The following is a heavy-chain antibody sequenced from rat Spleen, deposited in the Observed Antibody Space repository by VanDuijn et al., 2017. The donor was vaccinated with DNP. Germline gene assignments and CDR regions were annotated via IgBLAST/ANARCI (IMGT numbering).Heavy chain of an antibody. V-gene: IGHV5-22*01. J-gene: IGHJ2*01. CDR2: IGSPAYAP. CDR3: VRWNSGHFDY. CDR1: GFSFSDYY. Sequence: EVQVVESGGGLVQPGNSLKLSCAASGFSFSDYYMAWVRQAPAKGLEWVAYIGSPAYAPYYTDSVKGRFAISRDNAKSTLYLQMNSLRSEDMATYYCVRWNSGHFDYWGQGVMVTVSS. D-gene: IGHD4-3*01.